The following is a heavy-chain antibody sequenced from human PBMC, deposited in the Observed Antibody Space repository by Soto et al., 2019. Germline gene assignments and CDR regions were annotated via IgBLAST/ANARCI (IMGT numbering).Heavy chain of an antibody. D-gene: IGHD1-1*01. J-gene: IGHJ6*02. CDR1: GDNFKKNV. V-gene: IGHV1-69*05. CDR2: TNPDLGKT. Sequence: SVKVSCKTSGDNFKKNVFTWVRQAPGQGLEWMGGTNPDLGKTHYTEKFQGRVTMTTDDATRTVYMEVRGLTSEDTAIYYCASGTLRPSGMAAWGQGSTVTVSS. CDR3: ASGTLRPSGMAA.